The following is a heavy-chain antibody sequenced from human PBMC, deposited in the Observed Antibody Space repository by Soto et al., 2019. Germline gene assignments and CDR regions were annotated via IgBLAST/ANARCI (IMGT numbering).Heavy chain of an antibody. CDR2: ISAYNGNT. CDR3: ARTIFGVVIVAGWFDP. D-gene: IGHD3-3*01. V-gene: IGHV1-18*01. J-gene: IGHJ5*02. Sequence: ASVKVSCKASGYTFTSYGISWVRQAPGRGLEWMGWISAYNGNTNYAQKLQGRVTMTTDTSTSTAYMELRSLRSDDTAVYYCARTIFGVVIVAGWFDPWGQGTLVTVSS. CDR1: GYTFTSYG.